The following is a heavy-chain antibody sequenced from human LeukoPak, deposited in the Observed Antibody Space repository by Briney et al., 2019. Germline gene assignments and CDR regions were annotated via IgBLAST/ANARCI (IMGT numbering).Heavy chain of an antibody. D-gene: IGHD3-22*01. CDR3: AREMNYYDSSGPFDY. V-gene: IGHV4-61*01. CDR2: IYYSGCT. Sequence: SETLSLTCTVSGGSVSSGSYYWSWIRQPPGKGLEWIGYIYYSGCTNYNPSLKSRVTISVDTSKNQFSLKLGSVTAADTAVYYCAREMNYYDSSGPFDYWGQGTLVTVSS. CDR1: GGSVSSGSYY. J-gene: IGHJ4*02.